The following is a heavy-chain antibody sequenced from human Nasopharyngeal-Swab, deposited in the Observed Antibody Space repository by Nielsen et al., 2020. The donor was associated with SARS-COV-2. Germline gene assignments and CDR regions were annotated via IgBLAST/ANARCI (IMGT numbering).Heavy chain of an antibody. CDR3: ARGQYCSSTSCYARGYYYYGMDV. J-gene: IGHJ6*02. V-gene: IGHV3-21*01. CDR2: ISSSSSYI. CDR1: GFTFSSYS. Sequence: GESLKISCAASGFTFSSYSMNWVRQAPGKGLEWVSSISSSSSYIYYADSVKGRFTISRDNAKNSLYLQMNSLRAEDTAVYYRARGQYCSSTSCYARGYYYYGMDVWGQGTTVTVSS. D-gene: IGHD2-2*01.